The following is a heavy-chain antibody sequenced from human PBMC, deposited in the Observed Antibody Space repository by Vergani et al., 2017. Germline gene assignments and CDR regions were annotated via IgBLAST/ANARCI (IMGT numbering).Heavy chain of an antibody. CDR2: IIPVLGKT. D-gene: IGHD3-22*01. CDR1: GATFRSNT. Sequence: QVQLVQSGAEVKKPGSSVKVSCKASGATFRSNTISWVRQVPGQGLEWMGRIIPVLGKTKYAQDFQGRLTITADTSTSTAYMELSNLRSDDTAVYYCARGQGVYYDTTGYFNWFDPWGQGTLVTVSS. CDR3: ARGQGVYYDTTGYFNWFDP. V-gene: IGHV1-69*08. J-gene: IGHJ5*02.